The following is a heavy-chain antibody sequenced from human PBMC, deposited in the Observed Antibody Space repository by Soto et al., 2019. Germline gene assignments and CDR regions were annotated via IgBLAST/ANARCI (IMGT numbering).Heavy chain of an antibody. V-gene: IGHV3-30*18. CDR1: GFTFSGYG. D-gene: IGHD3-16*01. J-gene: IGHJ6*02. CDR2: ISYDGSNK. CDR3: AKWGFPNRMDV. Sequence: PGGCLRLSCSAAGFTFSGYGMHGVRQAPGKGLEWVAVISYDGSNKYYADSVKGRFTISRDNSKNTLYLQMNSLRAEDTAVYYCAKWGFPNRMDVWGQGTTVTVSS.